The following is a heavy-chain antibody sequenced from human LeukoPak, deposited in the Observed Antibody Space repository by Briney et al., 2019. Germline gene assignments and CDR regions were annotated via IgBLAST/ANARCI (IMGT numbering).Heavy chain of an antibody. J-gene: IGHJ3*02. CDR3: ARDQAPSFSGGHYDAFDI. V-gene: IGHV3-7*01. CDR1: GFTFSNYW. CDR2: IRQDGGTK. D-gene: IGHD1-26*01. Sequence: PGGSLRLSCAASGFTFSNYWMTWLRQAPGRGLEWVANIRQDGGTKYYVDSVKGRFTISRDNAMNSLYLQMNSLRAEDTAVYYCARDQAPSFSGGHYDAFDIWGQGTMVTVSS.